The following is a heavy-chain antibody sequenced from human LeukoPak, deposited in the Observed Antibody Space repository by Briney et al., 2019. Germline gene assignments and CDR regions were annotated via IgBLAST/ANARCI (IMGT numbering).Heavy chain of an antibody. CDR2: IYHSGST. J-gene: IGHJ1*01. CDR1: GGSISTYD. CDR3: ARGGAARLHFQN. V-gene: IGHV4-59*01. D-gene: IGHD6-6*01. Sequence: SETLSLTCTVSGGSISTYDWNWIRQPPGKGLEWIGYIYHSGSTNYNPSLQSRVTISVDTSKNQFSLNLNSVTAADTAVYYCARGGAARLHFQNWGQGTLVTVSS.